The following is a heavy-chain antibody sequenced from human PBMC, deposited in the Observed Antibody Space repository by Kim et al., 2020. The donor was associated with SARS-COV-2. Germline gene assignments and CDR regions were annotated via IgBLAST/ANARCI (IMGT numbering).Heavy chain of an antibody. D-gene: IGHD5-12*01. V-gene: IGHV4-31*03. J-gene: IGHJ4*02. CDR1: GDSMSNGHYN. CDR3: ARVLGGYGVDC. Sequence: SETLSLTCTVSGDSMSNGHYNWNWIRQHPGKGREWIGCIYYSGSTTYNPSLKSRITMSVDRSTNQTSLKLSSVTAADTTAYYCARVLGGYGVDCWGRG. CDR2: IYYSGST.